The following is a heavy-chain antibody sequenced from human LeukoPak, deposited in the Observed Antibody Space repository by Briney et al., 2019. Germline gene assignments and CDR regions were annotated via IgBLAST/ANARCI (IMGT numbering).Heavy chain of an antibody. Sequence: GGSLRLSCVASGFTFSSYNMNWARQAPGKGLEWVSSISSSSRHIYYTDSVKGRFTISRDNAKNSLYLQMNSLRAEDTAVYYCARDLSVGSKPDLGFDYWGQGTLVTVSS. CDR2: ISSSSRHI. J-gene: IGHJ4*02. D-gene: IGHD1-26*01. V-gene: IGHV3-21*01. CDR1: GFTFSSYN. CDR3: ARDLSVGSKPDLGFDY.